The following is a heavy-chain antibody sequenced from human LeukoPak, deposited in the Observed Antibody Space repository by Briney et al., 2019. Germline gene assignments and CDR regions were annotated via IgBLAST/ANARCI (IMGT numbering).Heavy chain of an antibody. Sequence: SETLSLTCAVYGGSFSGYYWSWIRQPPGKGLEWIGEINHSGSTNYNPSLKSRVTLSVDTSKNQFSLKLSSVTAADTAVYYCARIPLTYYYDSSGGAFDIWGQGTVVTVSS. CDR2: INHSGST. D-gene: IGHD3-22*01. CDR1: GGSFSGYY. V-gene: IGHV4-34*01. J-gene: IGHJ3*02. CDR3: ARIPLTYYYDSSGGAFDI.